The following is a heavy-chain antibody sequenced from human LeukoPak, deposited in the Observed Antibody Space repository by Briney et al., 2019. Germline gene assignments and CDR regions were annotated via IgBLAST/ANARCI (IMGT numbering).Heavy chain of an antibody. D-gene: IGHD3-9*01. CDR1: GGSLSSYY. V-gene: IGHV4-59*01. CDR3: ARSGTLTGYLY. J-gene: IGHJ4*02. CDR2: IYYSGTT. Sequence: SETLSLTCTVSGGSLSSYYWTWIRQPPGKGLEWIGYIYYSGTTNYNPSLKSRVTMSLDTSKNQFSLKLNSVTAADTAVYYCARSGTLTGYLYWGQGALVTVSS.